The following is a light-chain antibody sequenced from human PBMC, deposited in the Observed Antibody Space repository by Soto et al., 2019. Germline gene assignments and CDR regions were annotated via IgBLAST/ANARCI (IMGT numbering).Light chain of an antibody. CDR2: GAS. V-gene: IGKV3-15*01. CDR1: QSVSSN. J-gene: IGKJ2*01. Sequence: EIVMTQSPATLSVSPGERATLSCRASQSVSSNLAWYQQKPGQAPRLLIYGASTRATGIPARFSGSGSGTEFTLPISSLQSEDFAFYYCQQYNNWPPLTFGQGTKLEIK. CDR3: QQYNNWPPLT.